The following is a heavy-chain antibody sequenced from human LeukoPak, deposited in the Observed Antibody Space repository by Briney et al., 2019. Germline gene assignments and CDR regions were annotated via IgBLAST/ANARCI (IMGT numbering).Heavy chain of an antibody. CDR1: GFTFSSYW. CDR2: INQDESEK. D-gene: IGHD6-13*01. V-gene: IGHV3-7*01. Sequence: GWSLRLSCATSGFTFSSYWMTWVRQAPGKGLEWVANINQDESEKYYVDSVKGRFTISRDNAKNSLYLQMNSLRAEDTAVYCARERGGLGAAAGTDDYWGQGTLVTVSS. CDR3: ARERGGLGAAAGTDDY. J-gene: IGHJ4*02.